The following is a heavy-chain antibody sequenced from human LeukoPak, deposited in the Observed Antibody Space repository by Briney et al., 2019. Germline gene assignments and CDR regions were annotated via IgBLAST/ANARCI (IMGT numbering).Heavy chain of an antibody. J-gene: IGHJ3*02. Sequence: SETLSLTCTVSGGSISGYYWSWIRQPPGKGLEWIGYIYYSGSTNYNPSLKSRLTISVDASKNHFSLKLTSVTAADTAVYYCARDLGGYYFLGDAFDIWGQGTMVTVSS. CDR2: IYYSGST. CDR1: GGSISGYY. D-gene: IGHD3-22*01. V-gene: IGHV4-59*01. CDR3: ARDLGGYYFLGDAFDI.